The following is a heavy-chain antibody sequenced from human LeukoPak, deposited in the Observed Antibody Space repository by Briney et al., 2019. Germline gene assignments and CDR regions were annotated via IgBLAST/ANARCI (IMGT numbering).Heavy chain of an antibody. CDR3: ARGIAVAGTRDAFDI. V-gene: IGHV3-21*01. D-gene: IGHD6-19*01. Sequence: GGSLRLSCAASGFTFSSYSMNWVRQAPGKGLEWVSSISSSSSHIYYADSVKGRFTISRDNAKNSLYLQMNSLRAEDTAVYYCARGIAVAGTRDAFDIWGQGTMVTVSS. J-gene: IGHJ3*02. CDR2: ISSSSSHI. CDR1: GFTFSSYS.